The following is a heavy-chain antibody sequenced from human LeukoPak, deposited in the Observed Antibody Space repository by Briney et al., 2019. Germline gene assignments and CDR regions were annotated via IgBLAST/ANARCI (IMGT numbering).Heavy chain of an antibody. CDR3: SLVRGVTNYLDY. Sequence: GGSLRLSCAASGLTFSNAWMSWVRQAPGKGLEWVGRIKSKTDGGTIDYAAPVKGRFTISKDDSKNTLYLQMDSLTTEDTAVYYCSLVRGVTNYLDYWGQGTLVTVSS. CDR1: GLTFSNAW. CDR2: IKSKTDGGTI. V-gene: IGHV3-15*01. D-gene: IGHD3-10*01. J-gene: IGHJ4*02.